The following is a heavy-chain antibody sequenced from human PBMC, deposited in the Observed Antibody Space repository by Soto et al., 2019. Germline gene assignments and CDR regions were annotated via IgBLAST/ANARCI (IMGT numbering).Heavy chain of an antibody. CDR1: VGSISSNDYS. V-gene: IGHV4-30-2*01. D-gene: IGHD3-9*01. CDR2: IHNFGST. CDR3: ARFDDTSTGYNRFDP. J-gene: IGHJ5*02. Sequence: QLQLQESGSGLVKPSQTLSLTCAVSVGSISSNDYSWSWIRQPPGKGLEWIGYIHNFGSTYYNPSLKSRVTISVDRSRNQVFLRLSSVTAADTAVYYCARFDDTSTGYNRFDPWGQGTLVTVSS.